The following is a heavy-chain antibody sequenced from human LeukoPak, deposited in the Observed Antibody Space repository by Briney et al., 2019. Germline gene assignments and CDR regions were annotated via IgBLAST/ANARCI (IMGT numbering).Heavy chain of an antibody. CDR1: GGSFSGYY. CDR2: INHSGST. V-gene: IGHV4-34*01. J-gene: IGHJ4*02. D-gene: IGHD3-3*01. Sequence: SETLSLTCAVYGGSFSGYYWSWIRQPPGKGLEWIGVINHSGSTNYNPSLKTRVTISVDTSKNQFSLKLSSVTAADTAVYYCGGYYDFWSGYLDYWGQGTLVTVSS. CDR3: GGYYDFWSGYLDY.